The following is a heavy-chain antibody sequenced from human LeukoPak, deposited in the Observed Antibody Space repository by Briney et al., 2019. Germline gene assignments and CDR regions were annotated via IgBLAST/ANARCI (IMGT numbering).Heavy chain of an antibody. J-gene: IGHJ4*02. CDR1: GDSLSSYY. Sequence: PSETLSLTCTVSGDSLSSYYWSWIRQPPGKGLEWIGNIYYSGSTNYNPSLKSRVTISVDRSKNHFSLKLSSVTAADTAVYYCARADSSGYGHFDYWGQGTLVTVSS. D-gene: IGHD3-22*01. CDR2: IYYSGST. V-gene: IGHV4-59*01. CDR3: ARADSSGYGHFDY.